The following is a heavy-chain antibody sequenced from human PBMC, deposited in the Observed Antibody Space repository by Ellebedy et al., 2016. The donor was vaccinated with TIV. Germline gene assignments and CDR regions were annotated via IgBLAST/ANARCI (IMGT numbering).Heavy chain of an antibody. V-gene: IGHV3-9*01. CDR1: GFTFDDCA. J-gene: IGHJ4*02. CDR3: AKGGIAARQIDY. Sequence: GGSLRLXXAASGFTFDDCAMHWVRQAPGKGLEWVSGISCNIGSIAYADSVKGRFTISRDNAKNSLYLQMNSLRAEDTALYYCAKGGIAARQIDYWGQGTLVTVSS. CDR2: ISCNIGSI. D-gene: IGHD6-6*01.